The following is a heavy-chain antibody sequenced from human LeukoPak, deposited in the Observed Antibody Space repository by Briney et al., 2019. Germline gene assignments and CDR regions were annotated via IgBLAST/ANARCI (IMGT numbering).Heavy chain of an antibody. CDR3: VREAATDYYDSSGYYRQTEVFDA. D-gene: IGHD3-22*01. V-gene: IGHV4-34*01. J-gene: IGHJ3*01. Sequence: SETLSLTCAVYGGSFSGYYWSWIRQPPGKGLEWNGEINHSGSTNYNPSLKSRVTISVDTSKNQFSLKLRSVTAADTAVYYCVREAATDYYDSSGYYRQTEVFDAWGQGTMVTVSS. CDR1: GGSFSGYY. CDR2: INHSGST.